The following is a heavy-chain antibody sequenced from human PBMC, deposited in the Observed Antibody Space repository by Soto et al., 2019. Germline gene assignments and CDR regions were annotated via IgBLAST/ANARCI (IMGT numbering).Heavy chain of an antibody. Sequence: QVQLQESGPGLVKPSGTLSLTCAVSSGSISSSNWWSWVRQPPGKGLEWIGEIYHSGSTNYNPSLKSRVTISVDKSKNQFSLKLSSVTAADTAVYYCARLVEGFWSGYPNYYYYYYMDVWGKGTTVTVSS. CDR3: ARLVEGFWSGYPNYYYYYYMDV. J-gene: IGHJ6*03. V-gene: IGHV4-4*02. CDR2: IYHSGST. CDR1: SGSISSSNW. D-gene: IGHD3-3*01.